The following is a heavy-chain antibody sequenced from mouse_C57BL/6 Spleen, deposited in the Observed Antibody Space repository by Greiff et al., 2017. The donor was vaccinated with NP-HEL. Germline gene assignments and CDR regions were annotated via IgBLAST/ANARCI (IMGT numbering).Heavy chain of an antibody. CDR2: IHPNSGST. J-gene: IGHJ1*03. D-gene: IGHD2-1*01. V-gene: IGHV1-64*01. CDR3: ARSRLLSWYFDV. Sequence: QVQLQQPGAELVKPGASVKLSCKASGYTFTSYWMHWVKQRPGQGLEWIGMIHPNSGSTNYNEKFKSKATLTVDKSSSTAYMQLSSLTSEDSAVYYCARSRLLSWYFDVWGTGTTVTVSS. CDR1: GYTFTSYW.